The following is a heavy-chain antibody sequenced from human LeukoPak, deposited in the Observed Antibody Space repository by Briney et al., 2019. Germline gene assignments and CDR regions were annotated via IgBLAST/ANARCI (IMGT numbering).Heavy chain of an antibody. Sequence: SETLSLTCAVYGGSFSGYYWSWLRQPPGKGLEWIGEINHSGSTNYNPSLKSRVTISVDTSKNQFSLKLSSVTAADTAVYYCAREGLRLGELDSVWGQGTLVTVSS. V-gene: IGHV4-34*01. CDR1: GGSFSGYY. D-gene: IGHD3-16*01. CDR3: AREGLRLGELDSV. J-gene: IGHJ4*02. CDR2: INHSGST.